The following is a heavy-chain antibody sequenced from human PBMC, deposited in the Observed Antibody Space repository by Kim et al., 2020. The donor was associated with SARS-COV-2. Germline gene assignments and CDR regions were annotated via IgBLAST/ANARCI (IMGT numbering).Heavy chain of an antibody. CDR3: VRAPSGVSNPHYIDY. CDR1: GYSFTTYW. V-gene: IGHV5-51*04. Sequence: GESLKISCQGSGYSFTTYWIGWVRQMPRKGLESVGIMYPGDSDTRYSPSFQGHVTISADKPIATAYLQWSSLEASDTAMYYCVRAPSGVSNPHYIDYWGQGTLVTVSS. CDR2: MYPGDSDT. D-gene: IGHD2-8*01. J-gene: IGHJ4*02.